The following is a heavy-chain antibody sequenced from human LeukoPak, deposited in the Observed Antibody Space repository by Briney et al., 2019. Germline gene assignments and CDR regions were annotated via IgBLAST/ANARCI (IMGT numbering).Heavy chain of an antibody. CDR2: MDPNSGNT. V-gene: IGHV1-8*01. CDR3: ARVAVPAAIDY. J-gene: IGHJ4*02. CDR1: GYTFTSYD. D-gene: IGHD2-2*01. Sequence: ASVKVSCKASGYTFTSYDINWVRHATGQGLEWMGWMDPNSGNTGYAQKFQGRVTMTRNTSISTAYMELSSLRSEDTAVYYCARVAVPAAIDYWGQGTLVTVSS.